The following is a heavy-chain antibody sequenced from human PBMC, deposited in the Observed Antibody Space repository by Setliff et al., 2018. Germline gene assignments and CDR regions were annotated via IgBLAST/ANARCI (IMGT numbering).Heavy chain of an antibody. D-gene: IGHD2-21*01. CDR1: GYSFSNFW. J-gene: IGHJ5*02. V-gene: IGHV5-51*01. CDR3: ARRGERFFNWFDP. Sequence: HGESLKISCKGSGYSFSNFWIGWVRQMPGKGLEWMGTIYPGNADTRYSPSFQGQATISTDTSINTAFLQWNNLKASDTAVYYCARRGERFFNWFDPWGQGTLVTVSS. CDR2: IYPGNADT.